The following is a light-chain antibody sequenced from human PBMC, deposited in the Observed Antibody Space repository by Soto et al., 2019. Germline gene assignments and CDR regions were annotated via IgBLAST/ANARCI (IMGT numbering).Light chain of an antibody. CDR1: QSVSSSY. CDR3: QQYNNWPRT. J-gene: IGKJ1*01. V-gene: IGKV3-15*01. Sequence: EIVLTQSPGTLSLSPGERATLSCRASQSVSSSYLAWYQHKPGQAPRLLIYGASFRATGVPARFSGSGFGTEFTLTISSLQSEDFGVYYCQQYNNWPRTFGQGTKVDIK. CDR2: GAS.